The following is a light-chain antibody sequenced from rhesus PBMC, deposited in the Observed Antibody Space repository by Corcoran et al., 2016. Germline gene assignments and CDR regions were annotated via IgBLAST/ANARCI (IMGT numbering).Light chain of an antibody. V-gene: IGKV4-1*01. J-gene: IGKJ1*01. Sequence: DIVMTQSPDSLAVSLGERFTINCKSSQSLLYSSNNKNYLAWYQQKPGQAPKLLIYWASTRESGVPYRCSGRGSGTDFTLTISGLKAEDVAVYYCQQHYSSPWTFGQGTKVEIK. CDR2: WAS. CDR1: QSLLYSSNNKNY. CDR3: QQHYSSPWT.